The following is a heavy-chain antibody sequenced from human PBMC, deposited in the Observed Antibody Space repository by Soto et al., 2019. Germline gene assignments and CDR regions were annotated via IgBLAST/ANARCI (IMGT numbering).Heavy chain of an antibody. CDR2: INHSGST. J-gene: IGHJ4*02. D-gene: IGHD5-12*01. V-gene: IGHV4-34*01. CDR1: GGSFSGYY. Sequence: TLSVTCAVYGGSFSGYYWSWIRQPPGKGLEWIGEINHSGSTNYNPSLKSRVTISVDTSKNQFSLKLSSVTAADTAVYYCANRAHGYYFDYWGQGTLVTVSS. CDR3: ANRAHGYYFDY.